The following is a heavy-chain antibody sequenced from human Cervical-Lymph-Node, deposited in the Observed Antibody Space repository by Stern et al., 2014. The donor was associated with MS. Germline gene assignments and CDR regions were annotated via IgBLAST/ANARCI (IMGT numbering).Heavy chain of an antibody. V-gene: IGHV4-59*01. Sequence: VQLVESGPGLVKPSETLSLTCTVSGGSISSYYWSWIRQPPGKGLEWIGYIYYSGSTNYNPPLKSRVTISVDTSKNQFSLKLSSVTAADTAVYYCARAPTYYYDSSGYYDPLRYFDLWGRGTLVTVSS. D-gene: IGHD3-22*01. J-gene: IGHJ2*01. CDR3: ARAPTYYYDSSGYYDPLRYFDL. CDR1: GGSISSYY. CDR2: IYYSGST.